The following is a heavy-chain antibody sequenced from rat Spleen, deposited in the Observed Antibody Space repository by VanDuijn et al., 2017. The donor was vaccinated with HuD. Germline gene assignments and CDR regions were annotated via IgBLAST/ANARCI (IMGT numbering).Heavy chain of an antibody. CDR3: VREELGVRD. CDR1: GFTYSNYV. J-gene: IGHJ2*01. Sequence: EVQLVESGGGLVQPGRSLKLSCAASGFTYSNYVMAWVRQAPTKGLEWVASISYDGNGIYYRDSVKGRFTISRDNAQSTLYLQMSKLGAEDTAIYYCVREELGVRDWGQGVMVTVSP. CDR2: ISYDGNGI. V-gene: IGHV5-29*01. D-gene: IGHD5-1*01.